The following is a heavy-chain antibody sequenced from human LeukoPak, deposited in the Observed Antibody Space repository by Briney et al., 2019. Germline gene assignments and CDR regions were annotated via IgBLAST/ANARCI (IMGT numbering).Heavy chain of an antibody. CDR1: EDSVSINSAA. V-gene: IGHV6-1*01. D-gene: IGHD6-19*01. CDR3: ARSPSPYSSGWYFDY. J-gene: IGHJ4*02. Sequence: SQTLSLTCAISEDSVSINSAAWNWIRQSPSRGLEWLGRTYRRSKWYNDYAVSVKSRITINPDISKNQFSLQLNSVTPEDTAVYYCARSPSPYSSGWYFDYWGQGTLVTVSS. CDR2: TYRRSKWYN.